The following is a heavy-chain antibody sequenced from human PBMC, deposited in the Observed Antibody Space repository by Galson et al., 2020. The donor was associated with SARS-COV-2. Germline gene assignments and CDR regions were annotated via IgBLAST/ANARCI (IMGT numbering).Heavy chain of an antibody. CDR2: IYPGDSDA. Sequence: HGESLKISCKGSGYSFPTYWIGWVRQMPGKGLEWMGIIYPGDSDARYSPSFQGQVTFSVDKSTDTAYLQWSSLKASDTAMYYCARQEFFELKLCTGSYCYADYWGQGTLVTVSS. CDR3: ARQEFFELKLCTGSYCYADY. J-gene: IGHJ4*02. D-gene: IGHD2-8*02. CDR1: GYSFPTYW. V-gene: IGHV5-51*01.